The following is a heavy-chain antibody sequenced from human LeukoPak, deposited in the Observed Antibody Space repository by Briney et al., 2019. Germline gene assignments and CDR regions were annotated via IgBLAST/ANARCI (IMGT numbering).Heavy chain of an antibody. J-gene: IGHJ4*02. D-gene: IGHD1-14*01. V-gene: IGHV4-59*01. CDR1: GGSMSTYY. Sequence: SETLSLTCTVSGGSMSTYYWTWIRQPPGKGLVWIGFIYYTGSTNYNPSLKSRVTISVDTSKNQSSLKLSSVTAADTAVYYCAGMRITTPTVRTLDYWGQGTLVTVSS. CDR3: AGMRITTPTVRTLDY. CDR2: IYYTGST.